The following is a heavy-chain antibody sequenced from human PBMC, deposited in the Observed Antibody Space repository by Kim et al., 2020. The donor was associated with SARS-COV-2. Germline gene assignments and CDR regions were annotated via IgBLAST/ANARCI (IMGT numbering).Heavy chain of an antibody. CDR2: IKSETDGGTA. J-gene: IGHJ5*02. D-gene: IGHD2-2*01. V-gene: IGHV3-15*01. Sequence: GGSLRLSCAVSGIPFSNAWFNWVRQSPGKGLEWVGRIKSETDGGTAELAAPVKGRFAISRDDSKNTLYLLMNNVKTDDSAVYYCTTVSMPWGQETLVTVS. CDR1: GIPFSNAW. CDR3: TTVSMP.